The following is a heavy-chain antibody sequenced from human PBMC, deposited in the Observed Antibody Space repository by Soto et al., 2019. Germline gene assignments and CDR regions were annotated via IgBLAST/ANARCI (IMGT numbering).Heavy chain of an antibody. V-gene: IGHV3-23*01. D-gene: IGHD2-15*01. CDR2: ISGSGGST. Sequence: PGGSLRLSCAASGFTFSSYAMSWVRQAPGKGLEWVSAISGSGGSTYYADSVKGRFTISRDNSKNTLYLQMNSLRAEDTAVYYCAKAPGVVVVAASFYWGQGTLVTVSS. CDR1: GFTFSSYA. J-gene: IGHJ4*02. CDR3: AKAPGVVVVAASFY.